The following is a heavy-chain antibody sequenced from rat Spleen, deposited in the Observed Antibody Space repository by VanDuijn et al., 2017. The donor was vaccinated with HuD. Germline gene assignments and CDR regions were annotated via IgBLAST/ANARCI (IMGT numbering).Heavy chain of an antibody. CDR2: ISSDGGRN. CDR3: ATGGPFAY. D-gene: IGHD1-11*01. V-gene: IGHV5-29*01. CDR1: GFTFSDYY. Sequence: EVQLVESDGGLVQPGRSLKLSCAASGFTFSDYYMAWVRQAPTKGLEWVATISSDGGRNFYRDSVKGRFTVSRDNAKSTLYLQMDSLRSEDTATYYCATGGPFAYWGQGTLVTVSS. J-gene: IGHJ3*01.